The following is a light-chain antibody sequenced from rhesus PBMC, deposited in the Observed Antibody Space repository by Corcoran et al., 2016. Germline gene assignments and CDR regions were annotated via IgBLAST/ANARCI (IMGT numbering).Light chain of an antibody. V-gene: IGKV3-35*01. J-gene: IGKJ4*01. CDR1: QSVSSN. CDR2: DAS. CDR3: QQESNWPP. Sequence: EIVMTQSPATLSLSPGERATLSCRASQSVSSNLAWYQQKPGQAPRLLIYDASNRAPGIPDRFSGSGSGTDLTLTISRLEPEDVGVYYCQQESNWPPFGGGTKVEIK.